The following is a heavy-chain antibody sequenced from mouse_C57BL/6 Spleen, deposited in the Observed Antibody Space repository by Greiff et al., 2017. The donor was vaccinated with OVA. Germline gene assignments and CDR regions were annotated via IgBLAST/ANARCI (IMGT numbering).Heavy chain of an antibody. CDR1: GYTFTDYE. Sequence: VKLQQSGAELVRPGASVTLSCKASGYTFTDYEMHWVKQTPVHGLEWIGAIDPETGGTAYNQKFKGKAILTADKSSSTAYMELRSLTSEDSAVYYCTREGYGNPDYWGQGTTLTVSS. V-gene: IGHV1-15*01. D-gene: IGHD2-1*01. CDR3: TREGYGNPDY. CDR2: IDPETGGT. J-gene: IGHJ2*01.